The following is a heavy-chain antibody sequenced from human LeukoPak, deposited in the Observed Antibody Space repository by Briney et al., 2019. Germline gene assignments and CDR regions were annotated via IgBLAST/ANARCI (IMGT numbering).Heavy chain of an antibody. Sequence: PGGSLRLSCAASGFTFSDYYMSWIRQAPGKGLEWVSYISSSGSTIYYADSVKGRFTISRDNSKNMVYLQMNSLRGDDTAVYYCAGVLRGAFDIWGQGKMVAVSS. CDR2: ISSSGSTI. CDR1: GFTFSDYY. V-gene: IGHV3-11*01. J-gene: IGHJ3*02. CDR3: AGVLRGAFDI.